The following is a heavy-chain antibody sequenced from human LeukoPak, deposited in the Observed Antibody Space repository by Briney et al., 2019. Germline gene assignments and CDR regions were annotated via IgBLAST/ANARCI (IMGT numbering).Heavy chain of an antibody. J-gene: IGHJ4*02. D-gene: IGHD5-18*01. CDR2: IRYDGSNK. CDR3: AKDEAYSYGYGTYYFDY. CDR1: GFTFSSYG. V-gene: IGHV3-30*02. Sequence: PGGSLRLSCAASGFTFSSYGMHWVCHAPGKGLEWVGFIRYDGSNKYYADSVKGRFTISRDNSKNTLYLQMDSLRAEDTAVYYCAKDEAYSYGYGTYYFDYWGQGTLVTVSS.